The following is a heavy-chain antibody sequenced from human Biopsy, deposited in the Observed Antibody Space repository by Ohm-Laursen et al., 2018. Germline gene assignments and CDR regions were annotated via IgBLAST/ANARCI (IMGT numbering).Heavy chain of an antibody. CDR1: GFNFNNYW. V-gene: IGHV3-74*01. CDR2: SNTDGSHT. CDR3: ARDASQGFDS. J-gene: IGHJ5*01. Sequence: SLRLSCAATGFNFNNYWMHWVRQAPGKGLVWVSRSNTDGSHTNYADSVKGRFTTSTDNAKNTLYLYMSSLTVEDTAVYFCARDASQGFDSWGQGTLVTVSS.